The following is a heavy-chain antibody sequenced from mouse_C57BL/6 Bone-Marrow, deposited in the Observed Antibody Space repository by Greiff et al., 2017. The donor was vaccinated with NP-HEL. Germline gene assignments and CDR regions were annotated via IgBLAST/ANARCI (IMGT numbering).Heavy chain of an antibody. Sequence: VQLQESGGGLVKPGGSLKLSCAASGFTFSDYGMHWVRQAPEKGLEWVAYISSGSSTIYYADTVKGRFTISRDNAKNTLFLQMTSLRSEDTAMYYCARGDWGGHYYAMDYWGQGTSVTVSS. J-gene: IGHJ4*01. D-gene: IGHD4-1*01. V-gene: IGHV5-17*01. CDR1: GFTFSDYG. CDR3: ARGDWGGHYYAMDY. CDR2: ISSGSSTI.